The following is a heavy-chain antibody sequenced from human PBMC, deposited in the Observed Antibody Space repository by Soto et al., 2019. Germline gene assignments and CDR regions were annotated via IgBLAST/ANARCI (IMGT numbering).Heavy chain of an antibody. D-gene: IGHD3-10*01. CDR1: GGTFSSYA. CDR2: IIPIFGTA. J-gene: IGHJ4*02. Sequence: QVQLVQSGAEVKKPGSSVKVSCKASGGTFSSYAISWVRQAPGQGLEWMGGIIPIFGTANYAQKFQGRVTITADASTSTAYMGRGSLGSEDTAVYYCARGSIDYYGSGSYYNIFDYWGQGTLVTVS. CDR3: ARGSIDYYGSGSYYNIFDY. V-gene: IGHV1-69*01.